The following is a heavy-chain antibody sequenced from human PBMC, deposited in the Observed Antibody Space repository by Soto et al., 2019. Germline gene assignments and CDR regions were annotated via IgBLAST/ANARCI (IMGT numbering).Heavy chain of an antibody. J-gene: IGHJ6*03. V-gene: IGHV4-34*01. CDR2: INESGSP. Sequence: QVQLQQWGAGLLKPSETLSLTCAVYGASLSGYYWTWIRQSPGKGLEWIAEINESGSPNYSPSLKCRVTLSRPTAKNQFSLAVSSVNAADTAVYYCGGGRHYGSGSYSIRSGFQYYFYIDVWGKWTTVTVSS. D-gene: IGHD3-10*01. CDR3: GGGRHYGSGSYSIRSGFQYYFYIDV. CDR1: GASLSGYY.